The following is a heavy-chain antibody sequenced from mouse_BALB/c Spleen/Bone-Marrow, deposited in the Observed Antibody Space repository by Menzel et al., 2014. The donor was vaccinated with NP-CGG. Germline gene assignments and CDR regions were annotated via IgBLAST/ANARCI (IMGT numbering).Heavy chain of an antibody. J-gene: IGHJ2*01. D-gene: IGHD1-1*01. CDR2: ISSGGSYT. Sequence: EVKLVESGGGLVKPRGSLKLSCAASGFTFSSYAMSWVRQTPEKRLEWVATISSGGSYTYYPDSVKGRFTISRDNAKNTLYLQMSSLRSEDTAMYYCARFITSLVYFDYWGQGTTLTVSS. V-gene: IGHV5-9-1*01. CDR3: ARFITSLVYFDY. CDR1: GFTFSSYA.